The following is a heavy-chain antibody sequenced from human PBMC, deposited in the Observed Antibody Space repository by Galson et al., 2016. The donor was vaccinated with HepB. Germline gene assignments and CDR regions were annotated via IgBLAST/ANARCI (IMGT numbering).Heavy chain of an antibody. CDR1: GGSVSSGNYY. J-gene: IGHJ4*02. V-gene: IGHV4-61*01. Sequence: SETLSLTCTVSGGSVSSGNYYWSWIRQPPGKGLEWIGYIYYSARANYNPSLKSRVTISADTSKNQFSLKLSSVTAADTAVYFCARVFYNSSGYYPFDYWGQGTLVTVSS. CDR2: IYYSARA. D-gene: IGHD3-22*01. CDR3: ARVFYNSSGYYPFDY.